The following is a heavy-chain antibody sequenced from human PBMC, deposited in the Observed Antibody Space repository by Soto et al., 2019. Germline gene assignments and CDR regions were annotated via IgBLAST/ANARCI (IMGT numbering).Heavy chain of an antibody. CDR3: TRDASRDSSARGWFDP. CDR2: ISSNSAYI. Sequence: GSLLLACSASGSTFRIFTMNWVRQALGKGLEWVSTISSNSAYIYYTDALRGRFTISRDNAKNSLHLQMNSLRAEDTAVYYCTRDASRDSSARGWFDPWGPGTLVTVYS. CDR1: GSTFRIFT. V-gene: IGHV3-21*01. J-gene: IGHJ5*02. D-gene: IGHD6-13*01.